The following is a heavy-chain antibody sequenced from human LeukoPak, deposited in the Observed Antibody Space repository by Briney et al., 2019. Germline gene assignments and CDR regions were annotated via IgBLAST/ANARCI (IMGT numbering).Heavy chain of an antibody. D-gene: IGHD3-22*01. J-gene: IGHJ3*02. Sequence: KPSETLSLTCTVSGGSISSYYWSWIRQPPGKGLEWIGYIYYSGSTNYNPSLKSRVTISVDTSKNQFSLKLSSVTAADTAVYYCARRPINYYDSSGYSNDAFDIWGQGTMVTVSS. CDR3: ARRPINYYDSSGYSNDAFDI. CDR1: GGSISSYY. V-gene: IGHV4-59*08. CDR2: IYYSGST.